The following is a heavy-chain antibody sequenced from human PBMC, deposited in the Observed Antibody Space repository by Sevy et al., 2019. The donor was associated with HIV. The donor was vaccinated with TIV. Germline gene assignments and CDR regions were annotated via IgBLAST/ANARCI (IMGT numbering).Heavy chain of an antibody. CDR3: ARGYYDILTEDH. CDR2: MNPNSGNT. CDR1: GYTFTSYD. J-gene: IGHJ4*02. V-gene: IGHV1-8*01. Sequence: ASVKVSCKASGYTFTSYDINWVRQATGQGLEWMGWMNPNSGNTGYAQKFQGRVTMTRYTSISTAYMELSSLRSEDTAVYYCARGYYDILTEDHWGQGTLVTVS. D-gene: IGHD3-9*01.